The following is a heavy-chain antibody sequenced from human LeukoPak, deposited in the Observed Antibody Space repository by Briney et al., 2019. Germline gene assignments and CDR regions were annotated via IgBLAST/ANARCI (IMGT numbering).Heavy chain of an antibody. Sequence: ASVKVSCKVSGYTLTESSMHWVRQAPGKGLEWMGGFDPEDGETIYAQKFQGRVTMTEDTSTATAYMELNSLRSDDTAVYYCATDPGELVPAAKGPRGDYCYGMDVWGQGTTVTVSS. V-gene: IGHV1-24*01. CDR2: FDPEDGET. CDR1: GYTLTESS. D-gene: IGHD2-2*01. CDR3: ATDPGELVPAAKGPRGDYCYGMDV. J-gene: IGHJ6*02.